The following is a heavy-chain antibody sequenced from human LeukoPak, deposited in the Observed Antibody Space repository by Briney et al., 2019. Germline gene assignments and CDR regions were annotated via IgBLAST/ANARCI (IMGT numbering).Heavy chain of an antibody. Sequence: SETLSLTCTVSGGSISSSSYYWGWIRQPPGKGLEWIGSIYYSGSTYYNPSLKSRVTISVDTSKNQFSLKLSSVTAADTAVYYCARLYSSSLGDAFDIWGQGTMVTVSS. CDR1: GGSISSSSYY. CDR3: ARLYSSSLGDAFDI. CDR2: IYYSGST. D-gene: IGHD6-13*01. J-gene: IGHJ3*02. V-gene: IGHV4-39*07.